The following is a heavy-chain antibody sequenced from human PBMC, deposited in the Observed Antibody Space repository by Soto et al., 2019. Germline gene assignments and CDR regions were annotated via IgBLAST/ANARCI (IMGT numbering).Heavy chain of an antibody. V-gene: IGHV1-46*01. J-gene: IGHJ6*02. Sequence: ASVKVSCKASGYTFTSYYMHWVRQAPGQGLEWMGIINPSGGSTSYAQKFQGRVTMTRDTSTSTVYMELSSLRSEDTAVYYCARPSNLDRPPYYYYYYGMDVWGQGTTVTVSS. CDR1: GYTFTSYY. D-gene: IGHD4-4*01. CDR3: ARPSNLDRPPYYYYYYGMDV. CDR2: INPSGGST.